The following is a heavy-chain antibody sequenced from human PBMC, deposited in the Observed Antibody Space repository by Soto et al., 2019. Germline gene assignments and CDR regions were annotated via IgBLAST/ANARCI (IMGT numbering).Heavy chain of an antibody. CDR2: ISAHNGNT. V-gene: IGHV1-18*01. D-gene: IGHD1-1*01. CDR1: GYTFTSYG. J-gene: IGHJ4*02. Sequence: QVHLVQSGAEVKKPGASVKVSCKGSGYTFTSYGITWVRQAPGQGLEWMGWISAHNGNTDYAQKLQGRVTVTRDTSTRTAYMELRSLGSDDTAVYYCARGRYGDYWGQGARVTVSS. CDR3: ARGRYGDY.